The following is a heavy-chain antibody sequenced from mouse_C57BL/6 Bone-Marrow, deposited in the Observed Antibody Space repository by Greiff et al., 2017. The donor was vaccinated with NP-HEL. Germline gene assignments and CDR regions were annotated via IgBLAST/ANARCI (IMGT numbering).Heavy chain of an antibody. Sequence: DVHLVESGGGLVKPGGSLKLSCAASGFTFSSYAMSWVRQTPEKRLEWVATISDGGSYTYYPDNVKGRFTISRDNAKNNLYLQMSHLKSEDTAMYYCARDLGDYGSSYYAMDYWGQGTSVTVSS. CDR2: ISDGGSYT. V-gene: IGHV5-4*01. J-gene: IGHJ4*01. CDR1: GFTFSSYA. CDR3: ARDLGDYGSSYYAMDY. D-gene: IGHD1-1*01.